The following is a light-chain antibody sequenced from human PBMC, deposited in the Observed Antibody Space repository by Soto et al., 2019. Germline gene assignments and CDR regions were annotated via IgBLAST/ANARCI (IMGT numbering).Light chain of an antibody. J-gene: IGLJ1*01. V-gene: IGLV2-14*01. CDR1: SSDVGGYKY. CDR2: EVS. Sequence: QSALTQPASVSGSPGQSITISCTGTSSDVGGYKYVSWYQQHPGKAPKLMIYEVSNRPSGVSNRFSGSKSGNTASLTISRLQAEDEADYYCSSYTSSSTLVFGTGTKSPS. CDR3: SSYTSSSTLV.